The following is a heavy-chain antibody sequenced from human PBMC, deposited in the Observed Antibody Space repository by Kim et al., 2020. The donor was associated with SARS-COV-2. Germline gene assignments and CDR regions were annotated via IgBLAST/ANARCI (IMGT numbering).Heavy chain of an antibody. CDR3: AKVLRYFDWSSGMDV. CDR1: GFTFSSYA. CDR2: ISYDGSNK. J-gene: IGHJ6*02. V-gene: IGHV3-30*04. D-gene: IGHD3-9*01. Sequence: GGSLRLSCAASGFTFSSYAMHWVRQAPGKGLEWVAVISYDGSNKYYADSVKGRFTISRDNSKNTLYLQMNSLRAEDTAVYYCAKVLRYFDWSSGMDVWGQGTTVTVSS.